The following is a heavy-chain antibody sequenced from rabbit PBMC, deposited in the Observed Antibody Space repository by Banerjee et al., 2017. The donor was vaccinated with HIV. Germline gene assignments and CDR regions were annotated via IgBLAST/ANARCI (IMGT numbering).Heavy chain of an antibody. D-gene: IGHD7-1*01. Sequence: LTLTCTASGFSFSNKYVMSWVRQAPGKGLEWIACINSSSGNTVYATWAKGRFTISKTSSTTVTLQMTSLTVADTATYFCARDRDGDAGYGSLALWGQGTLVTVS. V-gene: IGHV1S40*01. J-gene: IGHJ4*01. CDR1: GFSFSNKYV. CDR2: INSSSGNT. CDR3: ARDRDGDAGYGSLAL.